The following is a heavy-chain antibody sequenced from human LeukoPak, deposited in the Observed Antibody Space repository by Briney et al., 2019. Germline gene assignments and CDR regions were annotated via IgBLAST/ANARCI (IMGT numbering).Heavy chain of an antibody. CDR3: AKRTTGTTDFDY. V-gene: IGHV3-30*18. CDR2: ISYDGSNK. D-gene: IGHD1-1*01. J-gene: IGHJ4*02. Sequence: GGSLRLSCAASGFTFSSYGMHWVRQAPGKGLEWVAVISYDGSNKYYADSVKGRFTISRDNSKNTLYLQMNSLRAEDTAVYYCAKRTTGTTDFDYWGQGTLVTVSS. CDR1: GFTFSSYG.